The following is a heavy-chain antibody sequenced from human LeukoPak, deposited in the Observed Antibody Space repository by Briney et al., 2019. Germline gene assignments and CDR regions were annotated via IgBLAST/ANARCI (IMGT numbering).Heavy chain of an antibody. CDR2: INPNSGGT. Sequence: ASVKVSCKASGYTFTGYYMHRVRQAPGQGLEWMGWINPNSGGTNYAQKFQGRVTMTRDTSISTAYMELSRLRSDDTAVYYCAREAVAVANEDFDYWGQGTLVTVSS. CDR3: AREAVAVANEDFDY. D-gene: IGHD6-19*01. CDR1: GYTFTGYY. J-gene: IGHJ4*02. V-gene: IGHV1-2*02.